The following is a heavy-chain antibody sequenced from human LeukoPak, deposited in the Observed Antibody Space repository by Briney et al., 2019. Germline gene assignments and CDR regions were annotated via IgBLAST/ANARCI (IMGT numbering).Heavy chain of an antibody. CDR1: GYTFTSYA. CDR2: INAGNGNT. D-gene: IGHD2-15*01. Sequence: ASVKVSCKASGYTFTSYAMHWVRQAPGQRLEWMGWINAGNGNTKYSQKFQGRVTITRDTSASTAYMELSSLRSEDTAVYYCARGVFYCSGGSCYVISEFDYWGQGPLVTVSS. J-gene: IGHJ4*02. CDR3: ARGVFYCSGGSCYVISEFDY. V-gene: IGHV1-3*01.